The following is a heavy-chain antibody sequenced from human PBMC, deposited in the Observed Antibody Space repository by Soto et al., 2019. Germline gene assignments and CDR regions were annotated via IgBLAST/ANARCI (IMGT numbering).Heavy chain of an antibody. V-gene: IGHV3-7*01. CDR2: IKQDGSEK. CDR3: AGDPRYFDWLSAFDI. Sequence: GGSLRLSCAASGFTFSSYWMSWVRQAPGKGLEWVANIKQDGSEKYYVDSVKGRFTISRDNSKNSLYLQMNSLRAEDTAVYYCAGDPRYFDWLSAFDIWGQGTMVTVSS. D-gene: IGHD3-9*01. J-gene: IGHJ3*02. CDR1: GFTFSSYW.